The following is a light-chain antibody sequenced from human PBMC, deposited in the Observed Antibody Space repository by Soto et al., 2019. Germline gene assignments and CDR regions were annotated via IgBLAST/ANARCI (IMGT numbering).Light chain of an antibody. Sequence: QSVLTQAASVSGSPGQSITISCSGTSSDIWNYNTVSCDQHHSGKAPKLIIYEDSTRTSGVSDRFSGSNTGNTASLTICGLQAEDETDYYCCSYAGSGTSVCGTGPKATVL. CDR2: EDS. CDR1: SSDIWNYNT. V-gene: IGLV2-23*01. CDR3: CSYAGSGTSV. J-gene: IGLJ1*01.